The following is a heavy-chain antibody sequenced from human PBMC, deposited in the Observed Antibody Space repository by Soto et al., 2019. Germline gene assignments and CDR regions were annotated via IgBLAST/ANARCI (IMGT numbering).Heavy chain of an antibody. D-gene: IGHD6-19*01. V-gene: IGHV3-48*02. J-gene: IGHJ5*02. Sequence: PGVTLRLSCAASGFTFSSLNMNWVRQAPGKGLEWLSYISSRSSAIYYAVSVKGRFTISRDNAKNSLFLQMNSLRDEDTAIYYCARDGRWLISPGGQGTLVTVSS. CDR1: GFTFSSLN. CDR2: ISSRSSAI. CDR3: ARDGRWLISP.